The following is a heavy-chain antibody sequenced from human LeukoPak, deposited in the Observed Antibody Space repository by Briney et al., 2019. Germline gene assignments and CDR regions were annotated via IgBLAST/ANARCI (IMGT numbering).Heavy chain of an antibody. V-gene: IGHV4-31*03. CDR2: IYYSGST. CDR1: GGSISGGGYY. J-gene: IGHJ3*02. Sequence: PSETLSLTCTVSGGSISGGGYYWSWIRQHPGKGLEWIGYIYYSGSTYYNPSLKSRVTISVDTSKNQFSLKLSSVTAADTAVYYCARDKGVGTMIVASAFDIWGQGTMVTVSS. D-gene: IGHD3-22*01. CDR3: ARDKGVGTMIVASAFDI.